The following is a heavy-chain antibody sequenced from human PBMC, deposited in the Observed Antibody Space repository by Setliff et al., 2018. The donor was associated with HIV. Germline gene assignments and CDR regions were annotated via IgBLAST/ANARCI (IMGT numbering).Heavy chain of an antibody. CDR3: ARDRKVRESGYMDV. V-gene: IGHV4-31*03. CDR2: IHNTGTT. D-gene: IGHD3-10*01. CDR1: GGPTTSGAYY. J-gene: IGHJ6*03. Sequence: SETLSLTCTVSGGPTTSGAYYWSWIRQLPGKGLEWIGYIHNTGTTYYKSSLKSRVTISLDTSKNQFSMKLRSVTAADTAVYFCARDRKVRESGYMDVWGKGTTVTVS.